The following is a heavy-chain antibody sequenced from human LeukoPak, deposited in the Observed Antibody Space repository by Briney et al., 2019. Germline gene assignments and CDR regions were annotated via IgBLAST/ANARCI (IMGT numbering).Heavy chain of an antibody. V-gene: IGHV6-1*01. J-gene: IGHJ4*02. CDR2: TYYRSGWYN. Sequence: SQTLSLTRLISGDSLSRYIAAWSWLRQSPSTGLVWGGRTYYRSGWYNDYALSVESRITINRDTSKNQVSLKLTSVTPEDTAVYYCSRELAWGPSDYWGQGTLVTVSS. CDR3: SRELAWGPSDY. CDR1: GDSLSRYIAA. D-gene: IGHD3-16*01.